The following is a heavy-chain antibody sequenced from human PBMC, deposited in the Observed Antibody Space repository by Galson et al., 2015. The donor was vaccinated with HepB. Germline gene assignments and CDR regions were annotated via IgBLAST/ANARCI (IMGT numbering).Heavy chain of an antibody. J-gene: IGHJ4*02. CDR3: ARELTMIVVVIAYWGPSY. D-gene: IGHD3-22*01. V-gene: IGHV3-30*04. Sequence: SLRLSCAASGFTFSSYAMHWVRQAPGKGLEWVAVISYDGSNKYYADSVKGRFTISRDNSKNTLYLQMNSLRAEDTAVYYCARELTMIVVVIAYWGPSYWGQGTLVTVSS. CDR1: GFTFSSYA. CDR2: ISYDGSNK.